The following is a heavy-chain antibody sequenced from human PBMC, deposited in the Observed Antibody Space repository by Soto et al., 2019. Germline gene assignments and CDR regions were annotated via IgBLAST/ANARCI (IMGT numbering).Heavy chain of an antibody. Sequence: PSETLSLTCAVYGGSFSGYYWSWIRQPPGKGLEWIGEINHSGSTNYNPSLKSRVTISVDTSKHQFSLKLSSVTAADTAVYYCARVEIPAANSYYYMDVWGKGTPVTVSS. J-gene: IGHJ6*03. D-gene: IGHD2-2*01. CDR3: ARVEIPAANSYYYMDV. V-gene: IGHV4-34*01. CDR1: GGSFSGYY. CDR2: INHSGST.